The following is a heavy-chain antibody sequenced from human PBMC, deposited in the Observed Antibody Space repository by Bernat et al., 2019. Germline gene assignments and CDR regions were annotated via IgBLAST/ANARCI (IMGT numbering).Heavy chain of an antibody. D-gene: IGHD2-2*01. CDR1: GFTFSSHG. CDR2: IWYDGSSE. CDR3: ARHRGDCSTNRCFFDC. J-gene: IGHJ4*02. V-gene: IGHV3-33*01. Sequence: QEQLVESGGGVVQPGRSLRLSCTVSGFTFSSHGMNWIRQAPGKGPEWVALIWYDGSSEYYADSVKGRFTISRDNSKGTLFLQMNSLRAEDTGVYYCARHRGDCSTNRCFFDCWGQGTPVTVSS.